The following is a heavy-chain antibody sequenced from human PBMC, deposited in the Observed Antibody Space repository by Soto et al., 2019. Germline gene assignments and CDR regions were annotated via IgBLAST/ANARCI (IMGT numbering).Heavy chain of an antibody. CDR1: GLSLSHAQ. CDR3: PVRVKVVLISRKREGSDI. Sequence: GECLRLSSAASGLSLSHAQLNWFRRAPGKFLEWNGHIKNKNDGGTRDYGAPLKGGFSISGDESKDRLYVQVDSVKTGDTVHPEPPVRVKVVLISRKREGSDIWGQGTMVTVSS. V-gene: IGHV3-15*01. CDR2: IKNKNDGGTR. D-gene: IGHD3-22*01. J-gene: IGHJ3*02.